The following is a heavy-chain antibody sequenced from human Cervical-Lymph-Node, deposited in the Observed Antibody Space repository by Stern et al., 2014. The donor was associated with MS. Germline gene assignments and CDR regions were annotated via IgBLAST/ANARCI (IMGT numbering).Heavy chain of an antibody. CDR1: GFTFDDYA. CDR3: AKGKRSFLLCGMDV. V-gene: IGHV3-9*01. Sequence: VQLVQSGGGLVQPGKSLRLSCAASGFTFDDYAMHWVRQDPGQGLEWVSGISWNSGDIGYADSGKGRFTISRDNAKNSLYLQMDSLRAEDTAVYYCAKGKRSFLLCGMDVWGQGTTVSVSS. CDR2: ISWNSGDI. J-gene: IGHJ6*02. D-gene: IGHD3-16*01.